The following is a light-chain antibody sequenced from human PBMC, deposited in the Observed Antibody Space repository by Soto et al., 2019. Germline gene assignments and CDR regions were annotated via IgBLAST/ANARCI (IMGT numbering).Light chain of an antibody. CDR3: SSYTSSSSYNYV. CDR1: SSDVGGYNY. Sequence: QSVVTQPASVSGSPGQSITISCTGTSSDVGGYNYVSWYQQHPRKAPKLMIFEVSNRPSGVSNRFSGSKSGNTASLTISGLQAEDEADYYCSSYTSSSSYNYVFGTGTKLTVL. V-gene: IGLV2-14*01. CDR2: EVS. J-gene: IGLJ1*01.